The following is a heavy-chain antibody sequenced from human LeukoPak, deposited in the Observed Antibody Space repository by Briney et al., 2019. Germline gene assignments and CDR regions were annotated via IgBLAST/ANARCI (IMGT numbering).Heavy chain of an antibody. CDR3: ARGLRIINGLAV. CDR1: GYTLRDYY. V-gene: IGHV1-2*02. CDR2: LNPHSGGT. Sequence: ASVKVSCEASGYTLRDYYIYWVRQAPGQGLEWLGWLNPHSGGTNYAQKFQGRVTLTSDTSISTAYMELSLLTSGDTTIYYCARGLRIINGLAVWGQGTTVIVSS. J-gene: IGHJ6*02. D-gene: IGHD2-15*01.